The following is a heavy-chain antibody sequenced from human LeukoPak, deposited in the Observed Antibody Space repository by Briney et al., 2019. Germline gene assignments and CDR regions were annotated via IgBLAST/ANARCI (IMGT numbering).Heavy chain of an antibody. Sequence: PSETLSLTCTVSGGSISSGGYYWSWIRQHPGKGLEWIGYIYYSGSTYYNPSLKSRVTISVGTSKNQFSLKLSSVTAADTAVYYCARGGGAYCGGDCYNWGQGTLVTVSS. J-gene: IGHJ4*02. CDR3: ARGGGAYCGGDCYN. D-gene: IGHD2-21*02. CDR1: GGSISSGGYY. CDR2: IYYSGST. V-gene: IGHV4-31*03.